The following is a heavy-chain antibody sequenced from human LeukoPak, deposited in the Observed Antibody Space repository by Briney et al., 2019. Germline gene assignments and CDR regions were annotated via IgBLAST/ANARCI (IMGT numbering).Heavy chain of an antibody. V-gene: IGHV4-39*07. CDR2: IYYSGST. CDR3: AREGDSSPHDAFDI. J-gene: IGHJ3*02. CDR1: GGSISSGSYY. D-gene: IGHD6-13*01. Sequence: SETLSLTCTVSGGSISSGSYYWSWIRQPAGKGLEWIGSIYYSGSTYYNPSLKSRVTISVDTSKNQFSLKLSSVTAADTAVYYCAREGDSSPHDAFDIWGQGTMVTVSS.